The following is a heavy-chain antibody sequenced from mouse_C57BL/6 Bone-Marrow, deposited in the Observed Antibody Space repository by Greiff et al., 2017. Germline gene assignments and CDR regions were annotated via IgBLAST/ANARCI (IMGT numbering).Heavy chain of an antibody. V-gene: IGHV1-15*01. D-gene: IGHD1-1*01. CDR2: IDPETGGT. CDR3: NTGYYYGSRLADY. CDR1: GYTFTDYE. Sequence: QVQLQQSGAELVRPGASVTLSCKASGYTFTDYEMHWVKQTPVHGLEWIGAIDPETGGTAYNQKFKGKAILTADESSSPAYMEIRILTSEDSAVYYCNTGYYYGSRLADYWGQGTTLPVSS. J-gene: IGHJ2*01.